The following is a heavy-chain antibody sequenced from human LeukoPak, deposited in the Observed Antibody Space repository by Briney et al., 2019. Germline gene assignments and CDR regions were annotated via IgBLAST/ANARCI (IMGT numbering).Heavy chain of an antibody. D-gene: IGHD3-10*01. V-gene: IGHV4-34*01. CDR3: ARSPLDFGEYYFDY. CDR1: GGSFSGYY. Sequence: PSETLSLTCAVYGGSFSGYYWSWIRQPPGKGLEWIGSIYYSGSTYYNPSLKSRVTISVDTSKNQFSLKLSSVTAADTAVYYCARSPLDFGEYYFDYWGQGTLVTVSS. CDR2: IYYSGST. J-gene: IGHJ4*02.